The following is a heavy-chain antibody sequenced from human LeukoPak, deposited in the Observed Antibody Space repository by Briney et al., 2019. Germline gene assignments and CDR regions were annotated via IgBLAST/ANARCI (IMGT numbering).Heavy chain of an antibody. Sequence: ASVKVSCKASGYTFTGYYMHWVRQAPGQGLEWMGWINPNSGGTNYAQKFQGRVTMTRDTSISTAYMELSRLRSDDTAVYYCAWSWRGNSGVYAFDIWGQGTMVTVSS. CDR2: INPNSGGT. J-gene: IGHJ3*02. CDR1: GYTFTGYY. CDR3: AWSWRGNSGVYAFDI. V-gene: IGHV1-2*02. D-gene: IGHD4-23*01.